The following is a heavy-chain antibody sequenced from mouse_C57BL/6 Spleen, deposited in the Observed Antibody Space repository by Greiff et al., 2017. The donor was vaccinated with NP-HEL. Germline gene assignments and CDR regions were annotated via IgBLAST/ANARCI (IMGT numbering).Heavy chain of an antibody. D-gene: IGHD1-1*01. CDR2: ISYSGST. CDR1: GYSITSGYD. J-gene: IGHJ2*01. Sequence: VQLKESGPGMVKPSQSLSLTCTVTGYSITSGYDWHWIRHFPGNKLEWMGYISYSGSTNYNPSLKSRISITHDTSKNHFFLKLNSVTTEDTATYYCARGAPNYYGSSPYFDYWGQGTTLTVSS. V-gene: IGHV3-1*01. CDR3: ARGAPNYYGSSPYFDY.